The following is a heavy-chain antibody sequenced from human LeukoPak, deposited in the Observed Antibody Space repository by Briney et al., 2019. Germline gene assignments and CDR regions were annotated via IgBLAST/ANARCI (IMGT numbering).Heavy chain of an antibody. J-gene: IGHJ4*02. D-gene: IGHD3-9*01. V-gene: IGHV1-8*03. Sequence: ASVKVSCKASGYTFTSYDINWVRQATGQGFEWMGWMNPNSYNTGYAQKFQGRVTITRNTSISTAYMELSSLRSEDTAMYYCARVDVLTGYYYFDYWGQGTLVTVFS. CDR2: MNPNSYNT. CDR1: GYTFTSYD. CDR3: ARVDVLTGYYYFDY.